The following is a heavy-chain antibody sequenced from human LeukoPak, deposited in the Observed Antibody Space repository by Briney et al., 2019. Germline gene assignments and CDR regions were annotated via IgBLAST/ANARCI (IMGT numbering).Heavy chain of an antibody. J-gene: IGHJ3*02. Sequence: PSGTLSLTCTVSGGSISSYYWRWIRQPPGKGLEWIGYIYYSGSTNYNPSLKSRVTISVDTSKNQFSLKLSSVTAADTAVYYCARALSVGDAFDIWGQGTMVTVSS. CDR1: GGSISSYY. CDR2: IYYSGST. D-gene: IGHD1-26*01. V-gene: IGHV4-59*01. CDR3: ARALSVGDAFDI.